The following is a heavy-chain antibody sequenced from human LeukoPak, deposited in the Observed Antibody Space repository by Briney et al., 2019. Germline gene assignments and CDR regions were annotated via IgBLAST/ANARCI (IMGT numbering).Heavy chain of an antibody. CDR1: GFAFSSYE. V-gene: IGHV3-20*04. J-gene: IGHJ4*02. CDR2: INWNGGST. Sequence: GGSLRLSCATSGFAFSSYEMNWVRQAPGKGLEWVSGINWNGGSTGYADSVKGRFTISRDNAKNSLYLQMNSLRAEDTALYYCVRGLFEVGATLVEFDYWGQGTLVTVSS. CDR3: VRGLFEVGATLVEFDY. D-gene: IGHD1-26*01.